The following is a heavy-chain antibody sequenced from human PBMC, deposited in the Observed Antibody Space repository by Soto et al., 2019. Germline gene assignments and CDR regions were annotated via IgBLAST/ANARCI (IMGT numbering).Heavy chain of an antibody. CDR2: IIPILGIA. J-gene: IGHJ5*02. CDR1: GGTFSSYT. CDR3: AIDCSSTSCYAYP. V-gene: IGHV1-69*08. D-gene: IGHD2-2*01. Sequence: QVQLVQSGAEVKKPGSSVKVSCKASGGTFSSYTISWVRQAPGQGLEWMGRIIPILGIANYAQKFQGRVTITADKSTSTAYMELSSLRSEDTAGYYCAIDCSSTSCYAYPWGQGTLVTVSS.